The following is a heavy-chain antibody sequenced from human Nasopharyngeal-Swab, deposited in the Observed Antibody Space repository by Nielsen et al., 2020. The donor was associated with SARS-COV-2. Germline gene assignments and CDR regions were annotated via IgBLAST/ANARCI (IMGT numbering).Heavy chain of an antibody. CDR2: IYSGGST. D-gene: IGHD3-10*01. CDR3: ARTYGSAFGESLDY. J-gene: IGHJ4*02. V-gene: IGHV3-66*01. CDR1: GFTVSSNY. Sequence: GGSLRLSCAASGFTVSSNYMSWVRQAPGKGLEWVSLIYSGGSTDYADSVEGRFTISRDNSKNTLYLQMNSLRAEDTAVYYCARTYGSAFGESLDYWGQGTLVTVSS.